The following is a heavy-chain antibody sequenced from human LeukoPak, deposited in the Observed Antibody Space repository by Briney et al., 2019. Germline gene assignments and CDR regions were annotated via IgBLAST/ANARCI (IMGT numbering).Heavy chain of an antibody. D-gene: IGHD2-2*01. CDR3: ARRLLSDLGPSHIVVVAAAYYFDY. J-gene: IGHJ4*02. Sequence: ASVKVSCKASGYTFTGYYMHWVRQAPGQGLEWMGWINPNSGGTNYAQKFQGWVTMTRDTSISTAYMELSRLRSDDTAVYYCARRLLSDLGPSHIVVVAAAYYFDYWGQGTLVTVSS. CDR1: GYTFTGYY. V-gene: IGHV1-2*04. CDR2: INPNSGGT.